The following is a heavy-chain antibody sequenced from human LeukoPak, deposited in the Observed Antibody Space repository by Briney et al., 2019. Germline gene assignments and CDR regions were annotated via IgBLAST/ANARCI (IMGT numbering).Heavy chain of an antibody. CDR3: AKEQRDYDDSDHYPRYYYYYMDV. CDR2: IYSGGST. Sequence: GGSLRLSCAASGFTVSSNYMSWVRQAPGKGLEWVSVIYSGGSTYYADSVKGRFTISRDNSKNTLYLQMNSLRAEDTALYYCAKEQRDYDDSDHYPRYYYYYMDVWGKGTTVTISS. D-gene: IGHD3-22*01. V-gene: IGHV3-53*05. CDR1: GFTVSSNY. J-gene: IGHJ6*03.